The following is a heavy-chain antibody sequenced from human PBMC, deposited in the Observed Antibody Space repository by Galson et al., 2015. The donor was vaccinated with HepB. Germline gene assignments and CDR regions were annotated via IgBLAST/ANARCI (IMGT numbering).Heavy chain of an antibody. D-gene: IGHD1-14*01. CDR2: ISYDGSNK. CDR1: GFTFSSYG. V-gene: IGHV3-30*18. CDR3: AKDGSGAEPYFYYGMDV. Sequence: SLRLSCAASGFTFSSYGMHWVRQAPGKGLEWVAVISYDGSNKYYADSVKGRFTISRDNSKDTLYLQMNSLRAEDTAVYYCAKDGSGAEPYFYYGMDVWGQGTTVTVSS. J-gene: IGHJ6*02.